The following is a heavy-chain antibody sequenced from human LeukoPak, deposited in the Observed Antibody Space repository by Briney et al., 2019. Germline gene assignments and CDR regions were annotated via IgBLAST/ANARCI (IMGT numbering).Heavy chain of an antibody. CDR3: ARDGSGDCSSTSCYVFYYFDY. V-gene: IGHV3-30*04. J-gene: IGHJ4*02. D-gene: IGHD2-2*01. Sequence: GGSLRLSCAASGFTFSSYAMHWVRQAPGKGLEWVAVISYDRSNKYYADSVKGRFTISRDNSKNTLYLQMNSLRAEDTAVYYCARDGSGDCSSTSCYVFYYFDYWGQGTLVTVSS. CDR2: ISYDRSNK. CDR1: GFTFSSYA.